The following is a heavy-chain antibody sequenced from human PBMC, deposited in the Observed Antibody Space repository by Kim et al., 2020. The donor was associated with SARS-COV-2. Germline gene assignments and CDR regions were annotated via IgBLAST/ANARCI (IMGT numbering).Heavy chain of an antibody. J-gene: IGHJ2*01. V-gene: IGHV3-30*07. CDR3: ARDRWLQSYWYFDL. Sequence: ADTVKGRFTITRETSKNTLYLQMNSLRAEDTAVYYCARDRWLQSYWYFDLWGRGTLVTVSS. D-gene: IGHD5-12*01.